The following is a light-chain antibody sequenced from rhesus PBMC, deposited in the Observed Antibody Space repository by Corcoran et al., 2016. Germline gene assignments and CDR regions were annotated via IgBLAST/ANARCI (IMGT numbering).Light chain of an antibody. J-gene: IGKJ3*01. CDR2: KAS. V-gene: IGKV1-22*01. CDR1: QSISSW. Sequence: DIQMTQSPSSLSASVGDTVTITCRASQSISSWLDWYQQKPGKAPQLLLKKASSLPNGVPSRFRGSGSGTVFTLTISSLPPEDFTTYYCLQYHSPPFTFGPGTKLDI. CDR3: LQYHSPPFT.